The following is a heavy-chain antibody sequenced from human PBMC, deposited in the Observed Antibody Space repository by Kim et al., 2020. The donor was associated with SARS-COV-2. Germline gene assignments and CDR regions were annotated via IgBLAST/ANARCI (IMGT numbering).Heavy chain of an antibody. CDR3: ARLNEGTTVAGTFNDAFDI. Sequence: GESLKISCKGSGYSFTSYWIGWVRQMPGKGLEWMGIISPGDSDTRYSPSFQGQVTISADKSITTAYLQWSSVKASDTAIYYCARLNEGTTVAGTFNDAFDIWGQGTMVTVSS. V-gene: IGHV5-51*01. CDR1: GYSFTSYW. D-gene: IGHD6-19*01. CDR2: ISPGDSDT. J-gene: IGHJ3*02.